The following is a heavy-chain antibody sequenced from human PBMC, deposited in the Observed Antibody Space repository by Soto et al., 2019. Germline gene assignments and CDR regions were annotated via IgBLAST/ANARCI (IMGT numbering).Heavy chain of an antibody. J-gene: IGHJ6*02. V-gene: IGHV1-18*04. CDR1: GYTFTSYG. Sequence: ASVKVSCKASGYTFTSYGISWARQAPGQGLEWMGWISAYNGNTNYAQKLQGRVTMTTDTSTSTAYMELRSLRSDDTAVYYCARVELLWFGEPSYGMDVWGQGTTVTVSS. CDR3: ARVELLWFGEPSYGMDV. D-gene: IGHD3-10*01. CDR2: ISAYNGNT.